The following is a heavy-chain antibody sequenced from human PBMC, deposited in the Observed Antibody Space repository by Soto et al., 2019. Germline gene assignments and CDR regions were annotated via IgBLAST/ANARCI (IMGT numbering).Heavy chain of an antibody. V-gene: IGHV3-9*01. Sequence: GGSLRLSCAASGFSFQNYAMHWVRQAPGKGLEWVSGISWNRGTIGYADSVKGRFTISRDNSKTTLYLQMDSLRAEDTAVYYCARDSLSDRTSANGWFDPWGQGTLVTVSS. CDR3: ARDSLSDRTSANGWFDP. J-gene: IGHJ5*02. CDR1: GFSFQNYA. D-gene: IGHD1-1*01. CDR2: ISWNRGTI.